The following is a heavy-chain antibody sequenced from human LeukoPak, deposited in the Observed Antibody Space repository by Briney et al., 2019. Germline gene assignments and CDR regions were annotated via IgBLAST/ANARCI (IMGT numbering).Heavy chain of an antibody. CDR2: MNPNSGNT. V-gene: IGHV1-8*01. Sequence: ASVKVSCKASGYTFTSYDINWVRQATGQGLEWMGWMNPNSGNTGYAQKFQGRVTMTRNTSISTAYMELSSLRSEDTAVYYCARGSYYYGSGSYYKGLDYWGQGTLVTVSS. CDR3: ARGSYYYGSGSYYKGLDY. CDR1: GYTFTSYD. D-gene: IGHD3-10*01. J-gene: IGHJ4*02.